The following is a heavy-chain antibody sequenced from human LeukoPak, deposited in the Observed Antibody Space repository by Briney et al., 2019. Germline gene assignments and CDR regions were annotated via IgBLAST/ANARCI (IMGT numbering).Heavy chain of an antibody. CDR3: AKEYRRYCSSTSCSNDAFDI. D-gene: IGHD2-2*01. J-gene: IGHJ3*02. Sequence: GGSLRLSCAASGFTFSSYGMHWVRQAPGKGLEWVAFIRYDGSNKYYADSVKGRFTISRDNSKNTLCLQMNSLRAEDTAVYYCAKEYRRYCSSTSCSNDAFDIWGQGTMVTVSS. CDR1: GFTFSSYG. CDR2: IRYDGSNK. V-gene: IGHV3-30*02.